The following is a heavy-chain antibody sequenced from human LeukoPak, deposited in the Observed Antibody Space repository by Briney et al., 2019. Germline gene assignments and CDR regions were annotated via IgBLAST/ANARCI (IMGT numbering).Heavy chain of an antibody. V-gene: IGHV3-7*01. Sequence: GALRLSCVALEFSFETYWMSWVRQAPGKGPEWVANIDEDGSEKHYVGSVRGRFTISRDNADNSLHLQMNSLRPEDMAVYYCARGETMDVWGKGTTVTVPS. D-gene: IGHD5-24*01. CDR2: IDEDGSEK. J-gene: IGHJ6*03. CDR1: EFSFETYW. CDR3: ARGETMDV.